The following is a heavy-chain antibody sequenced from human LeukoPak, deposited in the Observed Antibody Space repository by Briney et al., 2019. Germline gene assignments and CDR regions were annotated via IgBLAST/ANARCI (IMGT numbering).Heavy chain of an antibody. D-gene: IGHD6-13*01. CDR3: ASVAAGKVNGFDP. V-gene: IGHV1-2*02. CDR1: GYTLTGYY. J-gene: IGHJ5*02. Sequence: GSVKVSCKASGYTLTGYYMRWVRQAPGQGLEWVGWMNPNSCCANYAQTLLGRVTMTRDTSISTAYMELSKLRSDDTAMDYCASVAAGKVNGFDPWGQGTLVTVSS. CDR2: MNPNSCCA.